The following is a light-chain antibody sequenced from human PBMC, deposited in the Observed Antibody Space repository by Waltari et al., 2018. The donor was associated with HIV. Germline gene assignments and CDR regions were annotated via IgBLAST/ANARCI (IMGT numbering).Light chain of an antibody. CDR2: EVS. CDR3: SSYAGRNNFV. J-gene: IGLJ1*01. CDR1: SSDVGVCNY. V-gene: IGLV2-8*01. Sequence: QSALTQPPSASGAPGPSVTISCTGTSSDVGVCNYVPWYQQHPGKAPTRMMYEVSKRPSGVPHRFSGSKSGKTSSLTVSGFQAEGEADDYGSSYAGRNNFVFGTGTKVSGL.